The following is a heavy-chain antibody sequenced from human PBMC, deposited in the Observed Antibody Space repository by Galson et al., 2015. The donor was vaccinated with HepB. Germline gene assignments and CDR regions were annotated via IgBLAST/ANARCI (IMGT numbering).Heavy chain of an antibody. CDR1: GFTFSRHG. Sequence: SLRLSCAASGFTFSRHGMHWVRQAPGKGLEWVALIWYDGSNQYYGDSVKGRFTISRDNAKNTLYLQMNSLRVEDTAVYYCAREDPTVAVAVLDYWGQGTLVAGAS. V-gene: IGHV3-33*01. CDR2: IWYDGSNQ. J-gene: IGHJ4*02. D-gene: IGHD2-2*01. CDR3: AREDPTVAVAVLDY.